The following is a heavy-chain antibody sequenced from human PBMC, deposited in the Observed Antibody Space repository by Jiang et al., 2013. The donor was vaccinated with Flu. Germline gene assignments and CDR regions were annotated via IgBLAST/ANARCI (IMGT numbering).Heavy chain of an antibody. D-gene: IGHD5-24*01. CDR3: AVSRRGWLPLDP. Sequence: LLKPSETLSLTCAVYGGSFSGYYWSWIRQPPGKGLEWIGEINHSGSTNYNPSLKSRVTISVDTSKNQFSLKLSSVAAADTAVYYCAVSRRGWLPLDPWGQGTLVTVSS. CDR1: GGSFSGYY. J-gene: IGHJ5*02. V-gene: IGHV4-34*01. CDR2: INHSGST.